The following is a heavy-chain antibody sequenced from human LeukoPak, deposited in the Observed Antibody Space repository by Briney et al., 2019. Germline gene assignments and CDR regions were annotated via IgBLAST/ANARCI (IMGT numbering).Heavy chain of an antibody. J-gene: IGHJ4*02. CDR3: ARRTPYYYDSSGYYHYYFDY. D-gene: IGHD3-22*01. CDR2: IYPGDSDT. CDR1: GYSFTSYW. Sequence: GESLKISCKGSGYSFTSYWIGWVRQMPGKGLEWMGIIYPGDSDTRYSPSFQGQVTISADKSISTAYLQWSSLKASDTAMYYCARRTPYYYDSSGYYHYYFDYWGQGTLVTVSS. V-gene: IGHV5-51*01.